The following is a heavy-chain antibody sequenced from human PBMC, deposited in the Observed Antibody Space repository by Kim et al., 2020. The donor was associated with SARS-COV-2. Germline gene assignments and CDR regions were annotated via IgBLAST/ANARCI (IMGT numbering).Heavy chain of an antibody. CDR1: GGSISSSNW. J-gene: IGHJ4*02. Sequence: LRETLSLTCAVSGGSISSSNWWSWVRQPPGKGLEWIGEFFHSGSTNYNPSLKSRVTISVDKSKNQFSLKLSSVTAADTAVYYCARDSGAVAENFDYWGQGTLVTVSS. V-gene: IGHV4-4*02. D-gene: IGHD6-19*01. CDR3: ARDSGAVAENFDY. CDR2: FFHSGST.